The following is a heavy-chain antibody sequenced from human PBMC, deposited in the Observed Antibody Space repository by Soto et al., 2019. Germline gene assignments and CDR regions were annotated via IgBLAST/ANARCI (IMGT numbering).Heavy chain of an antibody. CDR3: ASHYDMWSGYLSPVDY. D-gene: IGHD3-3*01. Sequence: WGSMGLSCAASGYTFRDYYMSWIRPAPGKGLEWISYIDTSGTKIYYADSVKGRFTITRDNAKNSLYLEMNSLRDEDTAVYYCASHYDMWSGYLSPVDYWGRGTLVTVSS. CDR1: GYTFRDYY. CDR2: IDTSGTKI. V-gene: IGHV3-11*01. J-gene: IGHJ4*02.